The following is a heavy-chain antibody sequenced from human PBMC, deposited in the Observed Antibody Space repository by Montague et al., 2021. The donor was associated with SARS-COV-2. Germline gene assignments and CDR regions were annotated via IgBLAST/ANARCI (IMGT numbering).Heavy chain of an antibody. V-gene: IGHV4-34*01. J-gene: IGHJ5*01. CDR2: VNLSGNA. CDR1: SSSFLTYY. CDR3: ARARGSHYMSSFDS. D-gene: IGHD3-10*01. Sequence: SESLSLTCAVNSSSFLTYYRSWIRHPQGGGLEWIGEVNLSGNAFYNSSLTSRVTISVSTSSSQFSLRLTSVTAADTAVYYCARARGSHYMSSFDSWGQGTLVIVSS.